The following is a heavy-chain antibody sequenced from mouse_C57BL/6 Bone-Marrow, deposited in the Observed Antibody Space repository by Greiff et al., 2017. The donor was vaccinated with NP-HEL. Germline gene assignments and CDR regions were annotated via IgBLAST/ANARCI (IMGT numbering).Heavy chain of an antibody. V-gene: IGHV1-61*01. CDR2: IYPSDNET. CDR3: ARDSNYGGYAMDY. J-gene: IGHJ4*01. CDR1: GYTFTSYW. D-gene: IGHD2-5*01. Sequence: QVQLQQPGAELVRPGSSVKLSCKASGYTFTSYWMDWVKQRPGQGLEWIGNIYPSDNETHYNQKFKDKATLTVDKSSSKAYMQLSSLTSEDSAVYYCARDSNYGGYAMDYWGQGTSVTVSS.